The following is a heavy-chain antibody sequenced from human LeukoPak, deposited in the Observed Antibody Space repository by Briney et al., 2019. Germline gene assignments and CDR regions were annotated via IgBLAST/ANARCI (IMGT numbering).Heavy chain of an antibody. CDR3: ASAHFGAYEGFANLNF. Sequence: GGAPRLSCVAPGFPFSSYWMSWGRPAPGEGLEGGGNIKQDGSEKYYVDSVKGRFTISRDNAKNSLYLQMNSLRAEDTAVYYCASAHFGAYEGFANLNFWGQGTLVTVSS. V-gene: IGHV3-7*01. CDR2: IKQDGSEK. CDR1: GFPFSSYW. J-gene: IGHJ4*02. D-gene: IGHD4-17*01.